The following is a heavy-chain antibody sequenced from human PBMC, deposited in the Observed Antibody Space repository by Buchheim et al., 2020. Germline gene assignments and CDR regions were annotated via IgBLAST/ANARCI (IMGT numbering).Heavy chain of an antibody. V-gene: IGHV3-21*01. D-gene: IGHD2-2*02. CDR3: ARGYCSTTSCYTREESMDV. J-gene: IGHJ6*03. Sequence: EVQLVDSGGGLVKPGGSLRLSCAASGFTFSSYTMNWARQAPGEGLEWVASISSTSAKIYYADSVKGRFTISRDNAKNSLDLQMNSLRVEDTAVYYCARGYCSTTSCYTREESMDVWGKGTT. CDR2: ISSTSAKI. CDR1: GFTFSSYT.